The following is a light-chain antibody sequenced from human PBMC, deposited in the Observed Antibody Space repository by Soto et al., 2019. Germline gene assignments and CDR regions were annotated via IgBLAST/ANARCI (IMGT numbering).Light chain of an antibody. V-gene: IGKV1-33*01. Sequence: DIQMTQSPSSLSASVGDRVTITCQASEDINNNLNWYQKKPGEAPKLLIYAASNSQAGVPSRFSGSGSGTHYTFTISSLQPDDTATYYCQHYDNFPPLRTFG. CDR3: QHYDNFPPLRT. J-gene: IGKJ4*01. CDR1: EDINNN. CDR2: AAS.